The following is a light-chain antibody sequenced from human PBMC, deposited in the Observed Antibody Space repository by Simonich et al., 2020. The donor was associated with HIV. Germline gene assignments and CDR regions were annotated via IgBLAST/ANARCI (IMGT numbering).Light chain of an antibody. J-gene: IGKJ1*01. CDR3: QQYGSSPPWT. V-gene: IGKV3D-20*01. CDR2: DAS. CDR1: QSVSSY. Sequence: EIVLTQSPGTLSLSPGERATLSCRASQSVSSYLAWYQQKPGLAPRLLIYDASSRATGIPDRFSGSGSGTDFTLTISRLEPEDFAVYYCQQYGSSPPWTFGQGTKAEIK.